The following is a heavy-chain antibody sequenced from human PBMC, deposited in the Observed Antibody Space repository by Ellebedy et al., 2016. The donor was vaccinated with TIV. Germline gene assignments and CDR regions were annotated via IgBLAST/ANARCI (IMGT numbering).Heavy chain of an antibody. D-gene: IGHD1-26*01. CDR2: ISSSSSTT. J-gene: IGHJ6*02. CDR3: AKDMVFGDGKWEIDV. CDR1: GFTFSDYY. V-gene: IGHV3-11*01. Sequence: GESLKISCAASGFTFSDYYMSWIRQAPGKGLEWVSYISSSSSTTSYADSVKGRFTISRDNSRSTLYLQMNSLRAEDSAVYYCAKDMVFGDGKWEIDVWGQGTTVTVSS.